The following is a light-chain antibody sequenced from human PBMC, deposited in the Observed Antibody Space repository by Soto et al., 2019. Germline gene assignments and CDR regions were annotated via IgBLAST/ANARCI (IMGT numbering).Light chain of an antibody. CDR3: QQYNSYPT. Sequence: DIQMPQSHSTLSASVGDRFTITCRASQGISTWLPWYQQKPGKDPKLLIDKASSLERGVTSRFSGSGSGSEFTRTISSLQRDNFATYYCQQYNSYPTFGQGTKVEF. V-gene: IGKV1-5*03. J-gene: IGKJ1*01. CDR2: KAS. CDR1: QGISTW.